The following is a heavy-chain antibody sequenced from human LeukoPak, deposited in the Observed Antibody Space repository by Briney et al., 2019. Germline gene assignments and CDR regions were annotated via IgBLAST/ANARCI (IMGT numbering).Heavy chain of an antibody. CDR1: GFSFSSYW. V-gene: IGHV3-7*01. CDR3: ARDHCSSSSCYTYYGMEL. D-gene: IGHD2-2*02. CDR2: INQDRSEK. J-gene: IGHJ6*02. Sequence: GGSLRLSCAASGFSFSSYWMNWVRQVPGKGLEWVANINQDRSEKSYVDSVRGRFTISRDNAKNSLYLQMTSLRAEDTAVYYCARDHCSSSSCYTYYGMELWGQGTTVTVPS.